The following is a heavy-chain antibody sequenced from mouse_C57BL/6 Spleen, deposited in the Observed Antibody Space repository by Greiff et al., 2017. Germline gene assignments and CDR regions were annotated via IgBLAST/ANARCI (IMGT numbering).Heavy chain of an antibody. CDR2: IDPETGGT. V-gene: IGHV1-15*01. J-gene: IGHJ2*01. Sequence: VKLQQSGAELVRPGASVTLSCKASGYTFTDYEMHWVKQTPVHGLEWIGAIDPETGGTAYNQKFKGKAILTADKSSSTAYMELRSLTSEDSAVYYCTERGLADYEEYYFDYWGQGTTLTVSS. CDR1: GYTFTDYE. CDR3: TERGLADYEEYYFDY. D-gene: IGHD2-4*01.